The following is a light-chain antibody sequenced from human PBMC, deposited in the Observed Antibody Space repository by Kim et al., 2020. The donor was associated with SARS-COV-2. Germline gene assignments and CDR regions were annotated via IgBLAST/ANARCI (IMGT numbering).Light chain of an antibody. CDR3: QQYSSTPPT. CDR1: QGISSY. CDR2: YAS. J-gene: IGKJ4*01. V-gene: IGKV1D-43*01. Sequence: AIRMTQSPFSLSASVGDRVTITCWASQGISSYSAWYEQKPAKAPNFFIRYASRLQSGVPSRFSGSGSGTDYTLTISSLQPEYFATYYCQQYSSTPPTFGGGTKVDIK.